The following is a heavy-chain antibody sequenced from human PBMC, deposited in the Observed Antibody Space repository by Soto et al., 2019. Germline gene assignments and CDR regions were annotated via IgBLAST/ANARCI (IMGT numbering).Heavy chain of an antibody. J-gene: IGHJ3*02. CDR2: IYDSGYT. V-gene: IGHV4-30-2*01. Sequence: QLQLQESGSGLVNPSQTLSVTCAVSGGSISSGGYSWNWIRQPPGKGLEWIGYIYDSGYTYYNPSLKSRVTISVDRSKNQFSLKFSSVTAADTAVYYCAREADVAFDIWGQGTLVTVSS. CDR1: GGSISSGGYS. CDR3: AREADVAFDI.